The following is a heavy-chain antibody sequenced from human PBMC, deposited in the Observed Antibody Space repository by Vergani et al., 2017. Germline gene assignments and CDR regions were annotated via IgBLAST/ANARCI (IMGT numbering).Heavy chain of an antibody. V-gene: IGHV3-30*02. CDR2: IQFDGSNQ. CDR1: GFNLSNYD. CDR3: AKHFRGWGIDY. Sequence: QVQLVESGGGVVQRGGSLRLSCATSGFNLSNYDMQWVRQGPGKGLEFVAFIQFDGSNQYYPDSVKGRFTLSRDFSKNTLYLQMNSLRTGDTATYYCAKHFRGWGIDYWGQGTQVIVSS. J-gene: IGHJ4*02. D-gene: IGHD3-16*01.